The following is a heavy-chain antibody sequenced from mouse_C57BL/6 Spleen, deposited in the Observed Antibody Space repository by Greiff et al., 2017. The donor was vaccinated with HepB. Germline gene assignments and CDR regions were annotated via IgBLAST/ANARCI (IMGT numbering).Heavy chain of an antibody. J-gene: IGHJ1*03. CDR1: GYTFTSYW. D-gene: IGHD1-1*02. V-gene: IGHV1-69*01. CDR2: IDPSDSYT. CDR3: ARSKAPYYPYWYFDV. Sequence: QVQLQQPGAELVMPGASVKLSCKASGYTFTSYWMHWVKQRPGQGLEWIGEIDPSDSYTNYNQKFKGKSTLTVDKSSSTAYMQLSSLTSEDSAVYYCARSKAPYYPYWYFDVWGTGTTVTVSS.